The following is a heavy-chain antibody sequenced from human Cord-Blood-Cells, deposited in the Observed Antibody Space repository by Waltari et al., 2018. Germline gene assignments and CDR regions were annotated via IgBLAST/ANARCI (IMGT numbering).Heavy chain of an antibody. CDR2: IYYSGST. V-gene: IGHV4-39*01. Sequence: QLQLQESGPGLVKPSETLSLTCTVSGGSISSSRYYWGWIRQPPGKGLEWIGSIYYSGSTHYNPSHKSRVTISVDTSKNQFSLKLSSVTAADTAVYYCARHRDIVVVPAAFDYWGQGTLVTVSS. CDR1: GGSISSSRYY. CDR3: ARHRDIVVVPAAFDY. J-gene: IGHJ4*02. D-gene: IGHD2-2*01.